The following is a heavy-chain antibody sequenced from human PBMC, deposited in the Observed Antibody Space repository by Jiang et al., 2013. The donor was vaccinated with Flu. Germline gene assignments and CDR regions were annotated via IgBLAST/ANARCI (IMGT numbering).Heavy chain of an antibody. Sequence: VQLVESGGGLVQPGGSLRLSCAASGFTFSDHYMDWVRQAPGKGLEWVGRTRNKANSYTTEYAASVKGRFTISRDDSKNSLYLQMNSLKTEDTAVYYCARPYYYDSSGYYYVGGFDYWGQGTLVTVSS. D-gene: IGHD3-22*01. J-gene: IGHJ4*02. CDR1: GFTFSDHY. CDR3: ARPYYYDSSGYYYVGGFDY. V-gene: IGHV3-72*01. CDR2: TRNKANSYTT.